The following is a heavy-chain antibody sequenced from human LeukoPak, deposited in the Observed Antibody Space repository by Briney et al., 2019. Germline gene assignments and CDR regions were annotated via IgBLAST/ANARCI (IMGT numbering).Heavy chain of an antibody. CDR1: GGSISSSSYY. CDR2: FYTSGST. D-gene: IGHD7-27*01. CDR3: ARGPYAWGYIDY. J-gene: IGHJ4*02. Sequence: SETLSLTCTVSGGSISSSSYYWGWIRQPPGKGLEWIGRFYTSGSTNYNPSLKSRVTISVDTSKNQFSLKLSSVTAADTAVYYCARGPYAWGYIDYWGQGTLVTVSS. V-gene: IGHV4-61*02.